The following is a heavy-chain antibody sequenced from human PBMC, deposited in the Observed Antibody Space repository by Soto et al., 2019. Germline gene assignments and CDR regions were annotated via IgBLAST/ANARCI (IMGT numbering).Heavy chain of an antibody. J-gene: IGHJ4*02. CDR1: GGSISGSY. CDR2: VYYTGST. Sequence: SETLSLTCSVSGGSISGSYWSWIRQSPGKGLEWLGYVYYTGSTNYSPSLRSRVSISVDTSKNEFSLRLSSVTAADTAVYFCARSVAVAGAHIDYWGQGTQVTVPS. D-gene: IGHD6-19*01. CDR3: ARSVAVAGAHIDY. V-gene: IGHV4-59*01.